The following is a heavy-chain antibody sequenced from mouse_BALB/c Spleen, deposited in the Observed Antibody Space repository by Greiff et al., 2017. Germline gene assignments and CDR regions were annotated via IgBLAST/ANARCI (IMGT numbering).Heavy chain of an antibody. CDR1: GFNIKDTY. V-gene: IGHV14-3*02. CDR3: AYDYSMDY. J-gene: IGHJ4*01. Sequence: DVQLQESGAELVKPGASVKLSCTASGFNIKDTYMHWVKQRPEQGLEWIGRIDPANGNTKYDPKFQGKATITADTSSNTAYLQLSSLTSEDTAVYYCAYDYSMDYWGQGTSVTVSS. D-gene: IGHD2-4*01. CDR2: IDPANGNT.